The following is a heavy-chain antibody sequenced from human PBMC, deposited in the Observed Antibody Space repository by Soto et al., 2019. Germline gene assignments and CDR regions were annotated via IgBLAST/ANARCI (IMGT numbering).Heavy chain of an antibody. V-gene: IGHV1-58*01. CDR2: LVVGTGNT. CDR1: GFTFRSSA. J-gene: IGHJ6*02. D-gene: IGHD2-15*01. CDR3: ATGAYCSGGSCSDYYYYYGMDL. Sequence: SVKVSCKXSGFTFRSSAVQWVRQARGQRLEWIGWLVVGTGNTNYAQKFQQRVTISSDRSTNTVSMELSSLTSEDTAVYYCATGAYCSGGSCSDYYYYYGMDLWGQGTTVTVSS.